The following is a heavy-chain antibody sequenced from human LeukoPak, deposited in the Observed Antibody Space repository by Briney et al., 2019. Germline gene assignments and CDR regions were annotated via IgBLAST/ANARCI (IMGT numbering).Heavy chain of an antibody. CDR2: ISSSGSTI. CDR1: GFTFSSYE. CDR3: VRDCGFHTFDY. J-gene: IGHJ4*02. Sequence: GGSLRLSCAASGFTFSSYEMNWVRQAPGKGLEWVSYISSSGSTIYYADSVKGRFTISRDNTKNSLYLQMSSLRGDDTAVYYCVRDCGFHTFDYWGQGTLVTVSS. D-gene: IGHD2-21*01. V-gene: IGHV3-48*03.